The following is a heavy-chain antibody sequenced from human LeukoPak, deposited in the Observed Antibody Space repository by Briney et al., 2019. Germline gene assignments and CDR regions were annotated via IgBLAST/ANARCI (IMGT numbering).Heavy chain of an antibody. CDR2: TSDSGGST. V-gene: IGHV3-23*01. CDR3: AKGSSNWRDYYYFDY. J-gene: IGHJ4*02. Sequence: GGSLRLSCAASGFTFSSYAVSWVRQAPGKGLAWVSATSDSGGSTQYADSVKGRFIISRDNSKNTLYLQMNSLRVEDTAVYYCAKGSSNWRDYYYFDYWGQGTLVTVSS. D-gene: IGHD6-13*01. CDR1: GFTFSSYA.